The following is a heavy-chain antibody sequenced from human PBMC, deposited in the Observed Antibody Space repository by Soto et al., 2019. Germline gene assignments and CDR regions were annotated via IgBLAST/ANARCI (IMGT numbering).Heavy chain of an antibody. D-gene: IGHD6-19*01. V-gene: IGHV3-66*01. CDR3: ARGMSSGWPYVFDI. Sequence: EVQLVESGGGLVQSGGSLRLSCAASGLTVTNKYMTWVRQALGKGLEWVSIINVADNTYYADSVKGRFTISRDRSKNTLDLQMKRLRAEDTAVYYCARGMSSGWPYVFDIWGRGTTVTVSS. J-gene: IGHJ3*02. CDR2: INVADNT. CDR1: GLTVTNKY.